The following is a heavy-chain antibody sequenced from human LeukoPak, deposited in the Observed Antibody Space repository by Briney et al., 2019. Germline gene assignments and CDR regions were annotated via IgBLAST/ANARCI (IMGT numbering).Heavy chain of an antibody. CDR2: INDSGST. J-gene: IGHJ6*02. D-gene: IGHD2-2*01. V-gene: IGHV4-34*01. Sequence: PSETLSLTCAVYGGSLSGYYWSWMRQPPGKGLEWIGEINDSGSTNYNPSLKSRVTMSVDTSKNQFSLKLSSVTAADTAVYYCARSWYCNSTSCYHYYYYGMDVWGQGTTVTVSS. CDR1: GGSLSGYY. CDR3: ARSWYCNSTSCYHYYYYGMDV.